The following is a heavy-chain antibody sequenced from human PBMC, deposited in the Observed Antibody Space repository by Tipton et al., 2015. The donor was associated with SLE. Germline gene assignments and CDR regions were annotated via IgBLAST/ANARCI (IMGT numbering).Heavy chain of an antibody. CDR2: ISSSSNTI. J-gene: IGHJ4*02. CDR3: ASASWNYGFFDY. V-gene: IGHV3-48*01. D-gene: IGHD1-7*01. CDR1: GLTFSSHS. Sequence: SLRLSCAASGLTFSSHSMNWVRQAPGKGLEWVSYISSSSNTIHYADSVKGRFTISRDNSKNTVYLHMNSLRADDTAIYYCASASWNYGFFDYWGQGTLVTVSS.